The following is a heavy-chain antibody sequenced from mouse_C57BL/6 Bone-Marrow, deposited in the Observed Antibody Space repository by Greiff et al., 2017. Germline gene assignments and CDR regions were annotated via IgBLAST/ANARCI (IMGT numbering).Heavy chain of an antibody. CDR1: GYTFTSYT. Sequence: VKLQESGAELARPGASVKMSCKASGYTFTSYTMPWVKQRPGQGLAWIGYINPSSGYTKYNQKFKDKATLTADKSSSTAYMQLISLTSEDSAVYYCARSVWGFAYWGQGTLVTVSA. CDR3: ARSVWGFAY. D-gene: IGHD2-10*02. J-gene: IGHJ3*01. CDR2: INPSSGYT. V-gene: IGHV1-4*01.